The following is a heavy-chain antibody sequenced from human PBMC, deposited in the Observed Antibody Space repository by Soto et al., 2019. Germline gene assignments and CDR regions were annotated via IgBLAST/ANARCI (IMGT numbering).Heavy chain of an antibody. CDR1: GFTFSSYA. J-gene: IGHJ4*02. Sequence: GGSLRPSCAASGFTFSSYAMNWVRQAPGKGLEWVSYISGSSGGSTYYADSVKGRFTISRDNSTNTVFLQMNSLRVEDTAVYYCAKVSRFPGGLRSLFWGQASLVTVSS. CDR2: ISGSSGGST. V-gene: IGHV3-23*01. CDR3: AKVSRFPGGLRSLF. D-gene: IGHD3-10*01.